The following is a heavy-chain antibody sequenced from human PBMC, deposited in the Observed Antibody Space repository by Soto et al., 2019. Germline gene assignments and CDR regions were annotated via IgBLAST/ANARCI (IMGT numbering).Heavy chain of an antibody. J-gene: IGHJ4*02. D-gene: IGHD3-22*01. CDR1: GYTFTIYG. Sequence: ASVKVSCKASGYTFTIYGISWVRQAPGQGLEWMGWISAYNGNTNYAQKLQGRVTMTTDTSTSTAYMELRSLRSDDTAVYYCARDEPKYYYDSSGYLDWGQGTLVT. CDR2: ISAYNGNT. CDR3: ARDEPKYYYDSSGYLD. V-gene: IGHV1-18*01.